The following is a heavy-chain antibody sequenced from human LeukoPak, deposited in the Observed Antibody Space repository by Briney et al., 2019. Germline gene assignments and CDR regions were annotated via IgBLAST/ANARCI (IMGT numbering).Heavy chain of an antibody. V-gene: IGHV5-51*01. CDR2: IFPGDSDT. D-gene: IGHD3-22*01. CDR3: ARRLTYDSRAYYCLDY. CDR1: GYSFTSYW. Sequence: GESLKISCKGSGYSFTSYWIGWVRQKPGKGLEWMGIIFPGDSDTRYSPSFQGQVTISADKSISTAYLQWSSLKASDTAMYYCARRLTYDSRAYYCLDYWGQGTLVSVSS. J-gene: IGHJ4*02.